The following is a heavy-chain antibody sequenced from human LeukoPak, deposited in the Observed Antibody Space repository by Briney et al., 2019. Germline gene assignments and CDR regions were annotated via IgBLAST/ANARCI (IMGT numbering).Heavy chain of an antibody. CDR2: IYYSGST. D-gene: IGHD1-20*01. CDR1: GGSFSGYY. CDR3: ARHFRYGWNEPFGY. V-gene: IGHV4-34*01. Sequence: SETLSLTCAVYGGSFSGYYWSWIRQPPGEGLEWIGSIYYSGSTYYNPSPKSRVTISVDTAKNQFSLRLSSVTAADTAVYYCARHFRYGWNEPFGYWGQGSLVTVSS. J-gene: IGHJ4*02.